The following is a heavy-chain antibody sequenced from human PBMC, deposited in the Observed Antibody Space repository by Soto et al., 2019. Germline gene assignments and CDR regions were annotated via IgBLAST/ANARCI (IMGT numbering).Heavy chain of an antibody. CDR3: ARVLPFGEVYFDY. J-gene: IGHJ4*02. CDR1: GYTFSRYA. Sequence: QVQLVQSGAEVKKPGASVKVSCQASGYTFSRYAITWVRQAPGQGLEWMGWITTYNGNTDYEQRLQGRVTMTTDTSTSTAYMELRSLRSDDTAVYYCARVLPFGEVYFDYWGQGTLVTVSA. V-gene: IGHV1-18*04. CDR2: ITTYNGNT. D-gene: IGHD3-10*01.